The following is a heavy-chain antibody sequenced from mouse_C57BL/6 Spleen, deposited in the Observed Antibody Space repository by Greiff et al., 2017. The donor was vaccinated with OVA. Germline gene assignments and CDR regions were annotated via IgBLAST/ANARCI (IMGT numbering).Heavy chain of an antibody. CDR3: TGGGGYDGKKFAY. V-gene: IGHV6-3*01. CDR2: IRLKSDNYAT. J-gene: IGHJ3*01. D-gene: IGHD2-2*01. Sequence: EVQRVESGGGLVQPGGSMKLSCVASGFTFSNYWMNWVRQSPEKGLEWVAQIRLKSDNYATHYAESVKGRFTISRDDSKSSVYLQMNNLRAEDTGIYYCTGGGGYDGKKFAYWGQGTLVTVSA. CDR1: GFTFSNYW.